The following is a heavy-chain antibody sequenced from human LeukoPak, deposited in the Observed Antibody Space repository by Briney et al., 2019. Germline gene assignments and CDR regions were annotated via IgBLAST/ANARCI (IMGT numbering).Heavy chain of an antibody. CDR2: IYSGGST. CDR1: GFTVSSNY. CDR3: ARDLLGVIIPSY. V-gene: IGHV3-66*02. D-gene: IGHD3-3*01. J-gene: IGHJ4*02. Sequence: GGSLRLSCAASGFTVSSNYMSWVRQAPGKGLEWVSVIYSGGSTYYADSVKGRFTISRDNSKNTLYLQMNSLRAEDKAVYYCARDLLGVIIPSYWGQGTLVTVSS.